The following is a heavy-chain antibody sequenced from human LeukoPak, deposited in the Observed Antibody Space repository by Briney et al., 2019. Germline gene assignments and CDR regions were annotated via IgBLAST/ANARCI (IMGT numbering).Heavy chain of an antibody. CDR2: ISYDGSNK. CDR3: AKGPDYGGNSVPFDY. Sequence: PGGSLRLSCAASGFTFSSYGMHWVRQAPGKGLEWVAVISYDGSNKYYADSVKGRFTISRDNSKNTLYLQMNSLRAEDTAVYYCAKGPDYGGNSVPFDYWGQGTLVTVSS. J-gene: IGHJ4*02. CDR1: GFTFSSYG. V-gene: IGHV3-30*18. D-gene: IGHD4-23*01.